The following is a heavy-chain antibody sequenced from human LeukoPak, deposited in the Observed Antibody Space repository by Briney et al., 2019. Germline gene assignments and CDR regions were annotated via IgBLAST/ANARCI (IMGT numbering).Heavy chain of an antibody. V-gene: IGHV3-11*01. D-gene: IGHD3-9*01. Sequence: GGSLRLSCAASGFTFSDYYMSWIRQAPGKGLEWVSYISSSGSTIYYADSVKGRFTISRDNAKNSLYLQMNSLRAEDTAVYYCARAKGYFDWLSTFDYWGQGTLVTVSS. CDR1: GFTFSDYY. CDR3: ARAKGYFDWLSTFDY. CDR2: ISSSGSTI. J-gene: IGHJ4*02.